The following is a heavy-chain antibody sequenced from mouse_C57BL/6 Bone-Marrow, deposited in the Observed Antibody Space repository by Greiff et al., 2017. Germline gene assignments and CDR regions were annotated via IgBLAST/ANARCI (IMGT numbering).Heavy chain of an antibody. CDR3: ARWLYYYAMDY. CDR1: GYTFTSYW. Sequence: VQLQQPGAELVKPGASVKLSCKASGYTFTSYWMHWVKQRPGQGLEWIGVIHPNSGSTNYNEKFKSKATLTVDKSSSTAYMQLSSLTSEDSAVYYCARWLYYYAMDYWGQGTSVTVSS. J-gene: IGHJ4*01. V-gene: IGHV1-64*01. CDR2: IHPNSGST. D-gene: IGHD2-2*01.